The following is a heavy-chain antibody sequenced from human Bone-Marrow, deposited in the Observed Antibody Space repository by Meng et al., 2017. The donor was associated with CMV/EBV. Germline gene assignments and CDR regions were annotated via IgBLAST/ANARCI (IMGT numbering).Heavy chain of an antibody. J-gene: IGHJ4*02. CDR1: GFTFSSYG. Sequence: GESLKISCAASGFTFSSYGMHWVRQAPGKGLEWVAFIRYDGSNKHYADSVKGRFTISRDNSKNTLYLQMNSLRAEDTAVYYCAKGAIFGRGDYWGQGPLVTVYS. V-gene: IGHV3-30*02. CDR3: AKGAIFGRGDY. CDR2: IRYDGSNK. D-gene: IGHD3-3*01.